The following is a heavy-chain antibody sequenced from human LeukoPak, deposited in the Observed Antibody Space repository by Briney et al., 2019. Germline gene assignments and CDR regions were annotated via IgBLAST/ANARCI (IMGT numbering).Heavy chain of an antibody. CDR3: YCRGCSNTSCSTIDF. CDR2: INHSGSN. Sequence: SETLSLTCAVYGGSFSGYYWSWIRQPPGKGLEWIGEINHSGSNNYNPSLKSRVTISVDTSKNQFSLKLSSVTAADTAVYYFYCRGCSNTSCSTIDFWGQGTPVTVSS. V-gene: IGHV4-34*01. CDR1: GGSFSGYY. J-gene: IGHJ4*02. D-gene: IGHD2-2*01.